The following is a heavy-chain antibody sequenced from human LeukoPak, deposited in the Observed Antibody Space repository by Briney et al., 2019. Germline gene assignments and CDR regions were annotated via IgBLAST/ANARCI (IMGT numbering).Heavy chain of an antibody. V-gene: IGHV3-21*01. CDR3: APWDIVVVPAAQAGY. J-gene: IGHJ4*02. CDR2: ISSSSSYI. D-gene: IGHD2-2*01. CDR1: GFTFSNYS. Sequence: GGSLRLSCAASGFTFSNYSMNWARQAPGKGLEWVSSISSSSSYIYYADSVKGRFTISRDNAKNSPHLQMNSLRAEDTAVYYCAPWDIVVVPAAQAGYWGQGTLVTVSS.